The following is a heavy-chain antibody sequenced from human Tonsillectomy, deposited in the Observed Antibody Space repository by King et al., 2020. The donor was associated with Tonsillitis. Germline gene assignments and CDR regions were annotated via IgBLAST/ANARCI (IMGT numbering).Heavy chain of an antibody. J-gene: IGHJ4*02. CDR3: ARGESSSGWYVDY. D-gene: IGHD6-19*01. CDR2: VGRRNGYT. V-gene: IGHV3-11*05. CDR1: GFTFSDYY. Sequence: VQLVESGGGSVKPGGSLRLSCAASGFTFSDYYMSWIRQAPGKGLEWVSYVGRRNGYTNYADSVKGRFTVSRDNAKNSVYLQMDSLRDEDTAVYYCARGESSSGWYVDYWGQGTLVTVSS.